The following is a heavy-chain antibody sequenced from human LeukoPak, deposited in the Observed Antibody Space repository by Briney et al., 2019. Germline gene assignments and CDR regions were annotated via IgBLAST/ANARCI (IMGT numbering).Heavy chain of an antibody. CDR2: IYYNGST. CDR1: GGSISSYY. D-gene: IGHD2-15*01. CDR3: ARVRRVVAANLHAFDI. J-gene: IGHJ3*02. V-gene: IGHV4-59*01. Sequence: SETLSLTCTVSGGSISSYYWSWIRQPPGKGLEWIGYIYYNGSTNYNPSLKSRVTISVDTSKNQFSLKLSSVTAADTAVYYCARVRRVVAANLHAFDIWGQGTMVTVSS.